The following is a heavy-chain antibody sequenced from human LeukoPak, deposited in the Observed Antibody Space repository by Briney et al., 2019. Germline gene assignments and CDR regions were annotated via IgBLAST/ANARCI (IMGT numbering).Heavy chain of an antibody. Sequence: PGGSLRLSCVASGLTFSDYSINWVRRAPGKGLEWVSSINPTSTSIYYADAVRGRFTISRDNAKSSLYLQMDSLRAEDTAVYFCVRLRRNNDRSGYYYYYDYWGQGTPVTVSS. J-gene: IGHJ4*02. CDR1: GLTFSDYS. CDR3: VRLRRNNDRSGYYYYYDY. V-gene: IGHV3-21*01. CDR2: INPTSTSI. D-gene: IGHD3-22*01.